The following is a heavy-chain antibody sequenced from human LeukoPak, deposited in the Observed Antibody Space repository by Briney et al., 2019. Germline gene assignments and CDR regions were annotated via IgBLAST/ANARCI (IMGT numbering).Heavy chain of an antibody. V-gene: IGHV5-10-1*01. J-gene: IGHJ4*02. CDR3: ASTQYYYGSGSPIADFDY. CDR2: IDPSDSYT. CDR1: GYSFTSYW. D-gene: IGHD3-10*01. Sequence: GESLKISCKGSGYSFTSYWISWVRQMPGKGLEWMGRIDPSDSYTNYSPSFQGHVTISADKSISTAYLQWSSLKASDPAMYYCASTQYYYGSGSPIADFDYWGQGTLVTVSS.